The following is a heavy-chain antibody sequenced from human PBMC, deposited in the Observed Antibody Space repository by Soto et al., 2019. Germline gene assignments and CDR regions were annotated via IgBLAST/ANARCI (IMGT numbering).Heavy chain of an antibody. CDR3: ARDPYSRHNWFDP. Sequence: GGSLRLSCAASGFTFSSYSMNCVRQAPGKGLEWVSSISSSSSYIYYADSVKGRFTISRDNAKNSLYLQMNSLRAEDTAVYYCARDPYSRHNWFDPWGQGTLVTVSS. D-gene: IGHD6-13*01. V-gene: IGHV3-21*01. J-gene: IGHJ5*02. CDR1: GFTFSSYS. CDR2: ISSSSSYI.